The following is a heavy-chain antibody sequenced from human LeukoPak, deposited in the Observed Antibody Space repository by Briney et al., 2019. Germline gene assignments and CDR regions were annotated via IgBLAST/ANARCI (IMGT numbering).Heavy chain of an antibody. Sequence: ASVKVSCKASRGTFISYAISWVRQAPGQGLEWMGRIIPIFGTANYAQKFQGRVTITTDESTSTAYMELSSLRSEDTAVYYCARGPGIVGARDSDYWGQGTLVTVSS. D-gene: IGHD1-26*01. CDR1: RGTFISYA. J-gene: IGHJ4*02. CDR3: ARGPGIVGARDSDY. V-gene: IGHV1-69*05. CDR2: IIPIFGTA.